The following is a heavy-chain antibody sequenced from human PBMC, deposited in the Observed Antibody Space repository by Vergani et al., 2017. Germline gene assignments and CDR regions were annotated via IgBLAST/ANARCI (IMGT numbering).Heavy chain of an antibody. Sequence: QVQLVQSGAEVKKPGSSVKVSCKASGGTFSSYAISWVRQAPGQGLEWMGGIIPIFGTANYAQKFQGRVTITADESTSTAYMELSSLRSEDTAVYYCARRSLDPSCSGGSCYSGYYYGMDVWGQGTTVTVSS. CDR1: GGTFSSYA. V-gene: IGHV1-69*01. D-gene: IGHD2-15*01. CDR2: IIPIFGTA. CDR3: ARRSLDPSCSGGSCYSGYYYGMDV. J-gene: IGHJ6*02.